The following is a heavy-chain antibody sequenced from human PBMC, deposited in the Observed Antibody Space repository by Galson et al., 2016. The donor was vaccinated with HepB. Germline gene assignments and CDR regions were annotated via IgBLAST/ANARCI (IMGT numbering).Heavy chain of an antibody. D-gene: IGHD2-21*02. CDR1: GGSFSGYY. CDR3: ARQAYCGRDCYYNFDF. Sequence: SETLSLTCAVYGGSFSGYYWSWIRQPPGRGLEWIGEINHSGIINYKPSLKSRVTISVDTSKNQFSLKLRSVTAADTAVYYCARQAYCGRDCYYNFDFWGQGTLVTVSS. CDR2: INHSGII. V-gene: IGHV4-34*01. J-gene: IGHJ4*02.